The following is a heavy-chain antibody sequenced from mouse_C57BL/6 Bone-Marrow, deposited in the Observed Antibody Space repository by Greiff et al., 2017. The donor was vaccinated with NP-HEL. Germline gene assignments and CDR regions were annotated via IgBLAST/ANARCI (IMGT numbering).Heavy chain of an antibody. D-gene: IGHD1-1*01. CDR2: IDPADSYT. V-gene: IGHV1-69*01. CDR1: GYTFTSYW. J-gene: IGHJ3*01. Sequence: QVQLQQPGAELVMPGASVKLSCKASGYTFTSYWMHWVKQRPGQGLEWIGEIDPADSYTNYNQKVKGKSTLTVDKSSSTAYMQLSSLTSEDSAVYYCARDPPYGSSGGFAYWGQGTLVTVSA. CDR3: ARDPPYGSSGGFAY.